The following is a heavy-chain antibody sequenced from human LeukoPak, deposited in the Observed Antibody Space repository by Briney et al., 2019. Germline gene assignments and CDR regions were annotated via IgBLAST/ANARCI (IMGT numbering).Heavy chain of an antibody. CDR1: GGSISSYY. V-gene: IGHV4-59*12. D-gene: IGHD3-10*01. J-gene: IGHJ4*02. CDR3: AREVTMVRGVIIGYFDY. Sequence: TSETLSLTCTVSGGSISSYYWSWIRQPPGKGLEWIGYIYYSGSTNYNPSLKSRVTISVDTSKNQFSLKLSSVTAADTAVYYCAREVTMVRGVIIGYFDYWGQETLVTVSS. CDR2: IYYSGST.